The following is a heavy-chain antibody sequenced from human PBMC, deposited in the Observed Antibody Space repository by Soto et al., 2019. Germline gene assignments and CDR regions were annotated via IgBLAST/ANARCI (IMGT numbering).Heavy chain of an antibody. CDR1: GGSIRNYY. Sequence: SETLSLTCTVSGGSIRNYYWSWIRQPPGKGLEWIGYVYYIGSTNYNPSLKSRVTLSVDTSKNQFSLKLNSVTAADTAVYFCARQEGYSSGWYPFDYWGQGALVTVSS. V-gene: IGHV4-59*08. CDR2: VYYIGST. CDR3: ARQEGYSSGWYPFDY. D-gene: IGHD6-19*01. J-gene: IGHJ4*02.